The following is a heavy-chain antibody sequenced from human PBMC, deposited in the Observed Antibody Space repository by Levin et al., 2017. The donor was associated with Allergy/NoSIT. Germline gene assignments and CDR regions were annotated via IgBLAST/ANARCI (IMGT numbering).Heavy chain of an antibody. CDR1: GFTFSSYA. D-gene: IGHD3-3*01. CDR2: ISGSGGST. J-gene: IGHJ5*02. CDR3: AKARFDFWSGYYTLGGFDP. Sequence: GGSLRLSCAASGFTFSSYAMSWVRQAPGKGLEWVSAISGSGGSTYYADSVKGRFTISRDNSKNTLYLQMNSLRAEDTAVYYCAKARFDFWSGYYTLGGFDPWGQGTLVTVSS. V-gene: IGHV3-23*01.